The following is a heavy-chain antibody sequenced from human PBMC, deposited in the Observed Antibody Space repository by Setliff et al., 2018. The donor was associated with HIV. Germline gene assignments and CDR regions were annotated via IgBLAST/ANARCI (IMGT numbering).Heavy chain of an antibody. CDR3: AREGSGWDYYYYGMDV. D-gene: IGHD6-19*01. V-gene: IGHV4-38-2*02. J-gene: IGHJ6*02. CDR2: IYHSGST. CDR1: GYSISSGYY. Sequence: PSETLSLTCTVSGYSISSGYYWGWIRQPPGKGLEWVGSIYHSGSTYYNPSLKSRVTISVDTSKNQFSLKLSSVTAADTAVYHCAREGSGWDYYYYGMDVWGQGTTVTVS.